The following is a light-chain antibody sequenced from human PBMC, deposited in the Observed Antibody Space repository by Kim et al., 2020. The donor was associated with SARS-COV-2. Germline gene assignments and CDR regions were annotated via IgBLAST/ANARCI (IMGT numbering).Light chain of an antibody. CDR2: ATS. V-gene: IGKV1-16*01. Sequence: ASVGDSVTITCRASRDIHNYVAWFQQKPGKAPKALVFATSTLQRGVPSRFSGSGSGADFTLTISSLQPEDGATYYCQQYFSYPPTFSAGTKVEIK. J-gene: IGKJ4*01. CDR3: QQYFSYPPT. CDR1: RDIHNY.